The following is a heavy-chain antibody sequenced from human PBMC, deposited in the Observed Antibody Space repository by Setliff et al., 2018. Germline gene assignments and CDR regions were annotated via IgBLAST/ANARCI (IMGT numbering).Heavy chain of an antibody. CDR1: GFTFSSFW. J-gene: IGHJ3*02. Sequence: SGGSLRLSCAASGFTFSSFWMSWVRQTPGKGLEWVANINQDGSGKYYVDSVKGRFTISRDNAKNSLSLQMNSLRAEDTSVYYCARIAEYDTIDMWGQGTMVTVSS. V-gene: IGHV3-7*01. CDR2: INQDGSGK. CDR3: ARIAEYDTIDM.